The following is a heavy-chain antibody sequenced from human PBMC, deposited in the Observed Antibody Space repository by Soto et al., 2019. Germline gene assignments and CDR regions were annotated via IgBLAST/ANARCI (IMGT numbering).Heavy chain of an antibody. V-gene: IGHV2-70*01. CDR1: GFSLSTSGMC. CDR2: IDWDDDK. D-gene: IGHD3-10*01. Sequence: GSGPTLVNPTQTLTLTCTFSGFSLSTSGMCVSWIRQPPGKALEWLALIDWDDDKYYSTSLKTRLTISKDTSKNQVVLTMTNMDPVDTATYYCARIHRGYYYYYGMDVWGQGTTVTVSS. J-gene: IGHJ6*02. CDR3: ARIHRGYYYYYGMDV.